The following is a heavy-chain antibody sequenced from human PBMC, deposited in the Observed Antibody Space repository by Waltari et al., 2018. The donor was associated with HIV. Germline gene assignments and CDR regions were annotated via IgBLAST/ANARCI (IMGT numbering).Heavy chain of an antibody. V-gene: IGHV3-33*01. CDR1: GFTLSRYG. D-gene: IGHD5-12*01. CDR3: ARHPTPFTGYNSFDY. Sequence: QVELVASGGGVVQPGRCLRLSCAASGFTLSRYGVLWGRQAPGKGLDWVAVIWFDGVNKYYADSVKGRFTISRDNSKNTLYLQMNSLRAEDTAVYYCARHPTPFTGYNSFDYWGQGTLVTVSS. J-gene: IGHJ4*02. CDR2: IWFDGVNK.